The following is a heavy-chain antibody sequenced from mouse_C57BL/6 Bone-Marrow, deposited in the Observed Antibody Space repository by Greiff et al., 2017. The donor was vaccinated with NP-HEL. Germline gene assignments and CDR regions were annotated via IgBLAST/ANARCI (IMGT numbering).Heavy chain of an antibody. J-gene: IGHJ3*01. CDR1: GFTFTDYY. Sequence: EVQLVESGGGLVQPGGSLSLSCAASGFTFTDYYMSWVRQPPGKALEWLGFIRNKANGYTTEYSASVKGRFTISRDNSQSILYLQMNALRAEDSATYYCARYKGGNYAWFAYWGQGTLVTVSA. V-gene: IGHV7-3*01. CDR2: IRNKANGYTT. CDR3: ARYKGGNYAWFAY. D-gene: IGHD2-1*01.